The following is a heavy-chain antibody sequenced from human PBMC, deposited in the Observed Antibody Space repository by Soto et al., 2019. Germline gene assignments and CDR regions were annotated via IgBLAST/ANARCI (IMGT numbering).Heavy chain of an antibody. CDR1: GYTFTSYG. Sequence: ASVKVSCKASGYTFTSYGISWVRQAPGQGLEWMGWINPYNGNTNYAQKLQGRVTMTTDTSTSTAYMELRSLRSDDTAVYYCARDRGPSSGYYPYWFDPWGQGTLVTSPQ. CDR2: INPYNGNT. CDR3: ARDRGPSSGYYPYWFDP. V-gene: IGHV1-18*01. J-gene: IGHJ5*02. D-gene: IGHD3-22*01.